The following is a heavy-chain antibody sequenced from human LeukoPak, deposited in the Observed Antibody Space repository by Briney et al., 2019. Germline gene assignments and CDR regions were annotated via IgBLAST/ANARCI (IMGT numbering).Heavy chain of an antibody. V-gene: IGHV3-30*02. CDR1: GFTFSNYG. J-gene: IGHJ4*02. CDR3: SIRPLSEVSY. CDR2: IRNDGSNK. Sequence: GGSLRLSCAASGFTFSNYGMYWVCQVRQAPGKGLEWVAFIRNDGSNKYYADSVKGRFTISRDNSKNTLYLQMNSLRPEDTAVYYCSIRPLSEVSYWGQGTLVTVSS.